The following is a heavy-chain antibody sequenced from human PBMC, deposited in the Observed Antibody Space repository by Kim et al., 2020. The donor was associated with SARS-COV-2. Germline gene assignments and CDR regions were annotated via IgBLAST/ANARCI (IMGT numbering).Heavy chain of an antibody. J-gene: IGHJ4*02. CDR3: AGDNHNNYCYKY. Sequence: GGSLRLSCAASEFSVSTKTMTWVRQAPGKGLEWVSIIYRNGTTYYADSVKGRFTTSRDTSKNTLYLQMDNLRADDTAVYYCAGDNHNNYCYKYWGQGTLVTVSA. CDR2: IYRNGTT. CDR1: EFSVSTKT. V-gene: IGHV3-53*01. D-gene: IGHD1-1*01.